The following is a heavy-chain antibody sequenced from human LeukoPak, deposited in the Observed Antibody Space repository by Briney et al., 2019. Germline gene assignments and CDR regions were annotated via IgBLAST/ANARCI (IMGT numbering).Heavy chain of an antibody. V-gene: IGHV4-59*01. CDR3: ARDSRWDCSSFDY. CDR1: GGSISSYY. J-gene: IGHJ4*02. Sequence: SETLSLTCTVSGGSISSYYWSWIRQPPGKGLEWIGYIYYSGCTNYNPSLKSRVTISVDTSKNQSSLNLSSVTAADTAVYYCARDSRWDCSSFDYWGQGTLVTVSS. CDR2: IYYSGCT. D-gene: IGHD6-6*01.